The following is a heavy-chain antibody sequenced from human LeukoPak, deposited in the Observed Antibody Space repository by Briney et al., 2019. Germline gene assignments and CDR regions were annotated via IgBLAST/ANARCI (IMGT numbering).Heavy chain of an antibody. V-gene: IGHV3-9*01. D-gene: IGHD6-19*01. CDR1: GFTFDDYA. CDR3: AKTEQWLVFNGAFDI. CDR2: ISWNSGSI. J-gene: IGHJ3*02. Sequence: GGSLRLSCAASGFTFDDYAMHWVRQAPGKGLEWVSGISWNSGSIGYADSVKGRFTISRDNAKNSLYLQMNSLRAEDTALYYCAKTEQWLVFNGAFDIWGQGTMVTVSS.